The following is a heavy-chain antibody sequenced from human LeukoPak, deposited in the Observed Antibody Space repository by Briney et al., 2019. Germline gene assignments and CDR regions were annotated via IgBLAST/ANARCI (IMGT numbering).Heavy chain of an antibody. J-gene: IGHJ4*02. CDR1: GFTFSDYY. CDR2: IGSSVTTI. V-gene: IGHV3-11*01. D-gene: IGHD2-21*02. CDR3: ARGSWRVTTIPDY. Sequence: GGSLRLSCTASGFTFSDYYLTWIRQAPGKGLEWVSYIGSSVTTIHYADSVKGRFTIFRDHAKNSLYLQMNSLRAEDTAVYYYARGSWRVTTIPDYWGQGTLVTVSS.